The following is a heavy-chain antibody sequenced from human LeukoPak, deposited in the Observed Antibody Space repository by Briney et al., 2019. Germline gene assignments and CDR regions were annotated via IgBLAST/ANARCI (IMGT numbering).Heavy chain of an antibody. Sequence: PGGSLRLSCAASGFTFSSYAMSWVRLAPGKGLEWVSAISGSGGSTYYADSVKGRFTISRDNSKNTLYLQMNSLRAEDTAVYYCAKDPGFYDSSGYATGSGYWGQGTLVTVSS. V-gene: IGHV3-23*01. D-gene: IGHD3-22*01. J-gene: IGHJ4*02. CDR1: GFTFSSYA. CDR3: AKDPGFYDSSGYATGSGY. CDR2: ISGSGGST.